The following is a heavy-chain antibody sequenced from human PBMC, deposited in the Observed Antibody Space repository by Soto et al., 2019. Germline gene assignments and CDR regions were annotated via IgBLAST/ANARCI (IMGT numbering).Heavy chain of an antibody. D-gene: IGHD2-15*01. V-gene: IGHV3-30-3*01. Sequence: GGSLRLSCAASGFTFSSYAMHWVRQAPGKGLEWVAVISYDGSNKYYADSVKGRFTISRDNSKNTLYLQMNSLRAEDTAVYYCARDPASNIVVVAAEPFDYWGQGTLVTVSS. CDR2: ISYDGSNK. CDR1: GFTFSSYA. J-gene: IGHJ4*02. CDR3: ARDPASNIVVVAAEPFDY.